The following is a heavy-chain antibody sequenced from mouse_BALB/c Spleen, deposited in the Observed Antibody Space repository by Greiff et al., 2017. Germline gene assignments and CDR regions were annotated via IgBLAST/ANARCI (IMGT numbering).Heavy chain of an antibody. CDR3: AREFSYAMDY. V-gene: IGHV2-9*02. J-gene: IGHJ4*01. CDR1: GFSLTSYG. CDR2: IWAGGST. Sequence: VKLQQSGPGLVAPSQSLSITCTVSGFSLTSYGVHWVRQPPGKGLEWLGVIWAGGSTNYNSALMSRLSISKDNSKSQVFLKMNSLQTDDTAMYYCAREFSYAMDYWGQGTSVTVSS.